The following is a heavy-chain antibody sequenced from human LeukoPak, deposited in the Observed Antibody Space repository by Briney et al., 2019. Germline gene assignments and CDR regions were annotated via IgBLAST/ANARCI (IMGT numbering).Heavy chain of an antibody. J-gene: IGHJ4*02. V-gene: IGHV3-23*01. CDR3: ARDSSGYSDYFDY. CDR2: ISGSGGSI. D-gene: IGHD3-22*01. CDR1: GFTFRNYG. Sequence: GGSLRLSCAASGFTFRNYGMSWVRQAPGKGRGWVSAISGSGGSIYYADSVKGRFTISRDNSKNTLYLQMNSLRPEDTAVYYCARDSSGYSDYFDYWGQGTLVTVSS.